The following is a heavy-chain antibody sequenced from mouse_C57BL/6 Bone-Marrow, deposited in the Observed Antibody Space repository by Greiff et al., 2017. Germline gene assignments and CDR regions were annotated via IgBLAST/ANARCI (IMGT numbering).Heavy chain of an antibody. CDR2: IDPEDGET. Sequence: VQLQQSGAELVKPGASVKLSCTASGFNIKDYYIHWVKQRTEHGLEWIGRIDPEDGETKYAPKFQDKATITADTSSNTAYLQLGSLTSEDTAVYYYTRTLIYYGTNYWGQGTTLTVSS. CDR3: TRTLIYYGTNY. J-gene: IGHJ2*01. V-gene: IGHV14-2*01. CDR1: GFNIKDYY. D-gene: IGHD1-1*01.